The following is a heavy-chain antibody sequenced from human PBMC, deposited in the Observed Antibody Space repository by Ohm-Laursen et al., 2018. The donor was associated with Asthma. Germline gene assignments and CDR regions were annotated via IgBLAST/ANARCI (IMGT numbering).Heavy chain of an antibody. CDR2: IIPIFGIA. D-gene: IGHD5-12*01. V-gene: IGHV1-69*17. J-gene: IGHJ4*02. Sequence: SSVKVSCKASGGTFSSYAISWVRQAPGQGLEWMGGIIPIFGIANYAQKFQGRVTITADKSTSTAYMELSSLRSEDTAVYYCASFSGYDSIGQDTFDYWGQGTLVTVSS. CDR1: GGTFSSYA. CDR3: ASFSGYDSIGQDTFDY.